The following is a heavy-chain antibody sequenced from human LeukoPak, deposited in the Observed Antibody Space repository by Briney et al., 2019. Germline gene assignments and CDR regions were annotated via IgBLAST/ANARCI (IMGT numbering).Heavy chain of an antibody. CDR1: GYTFTSYG. CDR3: ASQIVVVPRGAFDI. Sequence: GASVKVSCKASGYTFTSYGISWVRRAPGQGLEWMGWISAYNGNTNYAQKLQGRVTMTTDTSTSTAYMELRSLRSDDTAVYYCASQIVVVPRGAFDIWGQGTMVTVSS. J-gene: IGHJ3*02. CDR2: ISAYNGNT. V-gene: IGHV1-18*01. D-gene: IGHD2-2*01.